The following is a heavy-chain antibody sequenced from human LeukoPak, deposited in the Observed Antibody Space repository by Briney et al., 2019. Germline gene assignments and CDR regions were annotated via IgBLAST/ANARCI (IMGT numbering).Heavy chain of an antibody. J-gene: IGHJ3*02. CDR1: GFTFSDRY. CDR3: VLEYDKDTFNI. D-gene: IGHD3-9*01. V-gene: IGHV3-72*01. Sequence: GGSLRLSCAASGFTFSDRYMDWVRQAPGKGLEWVGLSRNKANRYTTEYAASVRGRFTISRDGSQNSLYLHMSGLKTEDTAVYYCVLEYDKDTFNIWGQGTMVTVSS. CDR2: SRNKANRYTT.